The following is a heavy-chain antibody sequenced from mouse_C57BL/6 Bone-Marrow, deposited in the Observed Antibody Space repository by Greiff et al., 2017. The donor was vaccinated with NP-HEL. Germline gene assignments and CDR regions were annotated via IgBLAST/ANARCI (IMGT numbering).Heavy chain of an antibody. J-gene: IGHJ4*01. Sequence: EVKVEESGGGLVKPGGSLKLSCAASGFTFSSYTMSWVRQTPEKRLEWVATISGGGGNTYYPDSVKGRFTISRDNAKNTLYLQMSSLRSEDTALYYCARRAVVARAMDYWGQGTSVTVSS. CDR3: ARRAVVARAMDY. CDR2: ISGGGGNT. D-gene: IGHD1-1*01. CDR1: GFTFSSYT. V-gene: IGHV5-9*01.